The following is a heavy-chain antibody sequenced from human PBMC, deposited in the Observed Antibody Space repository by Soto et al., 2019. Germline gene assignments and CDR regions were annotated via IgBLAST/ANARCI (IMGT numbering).Heavy chain of an antibody. CDR2: ISYDGSNK. J-gene: IGHJ6*02. CDR3: ARGHHGLEI. V-gene: IGHV3-30-3*01. CDR1: GFTFSSYA. Sequence: GGSLRLSCAASGFTFSSYAMHWVRQAPGKGLEWVAVISYDGSNKYYADSVKGRFTVSRDNAKNSLYLQMDSLRGEDSAVYYCARGHHGLEIWGRGTTVTVSS.